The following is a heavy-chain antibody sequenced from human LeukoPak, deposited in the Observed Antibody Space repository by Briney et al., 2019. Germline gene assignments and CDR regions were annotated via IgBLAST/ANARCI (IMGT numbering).Heavy chain of an antibody. V-gene: IGHV4-39*02. D-gene: IGHD4-11*01. CDR1: GGSISSSNSY. J-gene: IGHJ4*02. CDR2: LYYGGNS. CDR3: ARDEGYDYSNLY. Sequence: SETLSLTCTVSGGSISSSNSYRGWIRQPPGKGLEWIGSLYYGGNSYYNPSLKSRVTISADTPKNQFSLKLTSVTAADTAVYYCARDEGYDYSNLYWGQGTLVTVSS.